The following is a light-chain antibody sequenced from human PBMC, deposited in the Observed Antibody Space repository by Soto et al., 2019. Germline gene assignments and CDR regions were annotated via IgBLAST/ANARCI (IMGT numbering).Light chain of an antibody. CDR3: QQLNSYPLT. V-gene: IGKV1-9*01. Sequence: DVQLTHSPSSLSASVEDRVTITCRASQGISSYLAWYQQKPGKAPKLLIYAASTLQSGVPSRFSGSGSGTEFTLTISSLQPEDFATYSCQQLNSYPLTFGGGTKVDIK. CDR1: QGISSY. CDR2: AAS. J-gene: IGKJ4*01.